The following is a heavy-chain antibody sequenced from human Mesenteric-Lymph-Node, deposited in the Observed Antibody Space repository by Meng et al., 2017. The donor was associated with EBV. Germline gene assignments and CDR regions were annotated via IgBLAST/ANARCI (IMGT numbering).Heavy chain of an antibody. CDR2: INANGRTT. CDR3: SRDLAGPYDD. V-gene: IGHV3-74*01. Sequence: EGQLVASGGPLVQPGGSLRLSCAACGFNFSTYWMHWVRQAPGKGLVWISRINANGRTTPYADSVKGRFTISSDNTKNTLYLQMNSLRAEDTAVYFCSRDLAGPYDDWGQGTLVTVSS. CDR1: GFNFSTYW. J-gene: IGHJ4*02.